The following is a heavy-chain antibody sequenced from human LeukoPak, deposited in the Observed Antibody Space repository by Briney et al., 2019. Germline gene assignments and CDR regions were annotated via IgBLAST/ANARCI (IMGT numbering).Heavy chain of an antibody. Sequence: SETLSLTCAVYGGSFSGYYWSWIRQPPGKGLEWIGEINHSGSTNYNPSLKSRVTISVDTSKNQFSLKLSSATAADTAVYYCARGWTGYCSSTSCYYYYYMDVWGKGTTVTVSS. D-gene: IGHD2-2*01. V-gene: IGHV4-34*01. CDR1: GGSFSGYY. CDR3: ARGWTGYCSSTSCYYYYYMDV. CDR2: INHSGST. J-gene: IGHJ6*03.